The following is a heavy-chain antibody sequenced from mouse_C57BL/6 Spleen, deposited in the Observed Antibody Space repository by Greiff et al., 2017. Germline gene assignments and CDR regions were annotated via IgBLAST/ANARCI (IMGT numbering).Heavy chain of an antibody. CDR2: INPASGNT. J-gene: IGHJ3*01. Sequence: VQLQQSVAELVRPGASVKLSCTASGYTFNNTYMHWVKQRPGQGLEWIGKINPASGNTKYAPKFQGKATVTADTSSNTAYLQLSSLTSEDAAIYYCARDMDGGLRAFAYWGQGTLVTVSA. CDR1: GYTFNNTY. V-gene: IGHV14-3*01. D-gene: IGHD1-1*02. CDR3: ARDMDGGLRAFAY.